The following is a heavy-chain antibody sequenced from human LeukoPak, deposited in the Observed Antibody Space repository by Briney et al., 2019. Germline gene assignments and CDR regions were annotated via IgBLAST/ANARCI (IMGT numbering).Heavy chain of an antibody. Sequence: GGSLRLSCAASGFTFSNDAMNCVRQAPGKGLEWVSSINGIGGSTYYADSVKGRFTISRGNSKNTLYLQMFSLRPEDTAVYFCAKDLILGGQGTVVTVSS. J-gene: IGHJ3*01. V-gene: IGHV3-23*01. CDR2: INGIGGST. CDR3: AKDLIL. CDR1: GFTFSNDA.